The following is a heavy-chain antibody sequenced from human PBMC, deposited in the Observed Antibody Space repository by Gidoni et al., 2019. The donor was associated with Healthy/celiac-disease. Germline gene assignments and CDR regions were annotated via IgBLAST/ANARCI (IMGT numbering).Heavy chain of an antibody. J-gene: IGHJ6*02. Sequence: QVQLVQSGAAVKKPGASVKVSCKASGYTFTGYYMHWVRQAPGQGLEWMGWINPNSGGTNYAQKFQGWVTMTRDTSISTAYMELSRLRSDDTAVYYCARGGVVAATYYYYYGMDVWGQGTTVTVSS. CDR3: ARGGVVAATYYYYYGMDV. CDR2: INPNSGGT. D-gene: IGHD2-15*01. CDR1: GYTFTGYY. V-gene: IGHV1-2*04.